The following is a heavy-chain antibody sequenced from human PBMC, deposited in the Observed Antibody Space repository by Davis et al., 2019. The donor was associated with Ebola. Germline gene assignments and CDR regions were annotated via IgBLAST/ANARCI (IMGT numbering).Heavy chain of an antibody. CDR2: IDPSDSYT. D-gene: IGHD3-22*01. V-gene: IGHV5-10-1*01. CDR3: ARRLDSSGYYQLGFDY. CDR1: GYSFTNYW. Sequence: GESLKISCKGSGYSFTNYWISWVRQMPGKGLGWMGRIDPSDSYTNYSPSFQGHVTISADKSISTAYLQWGSLKASDTAVYYCARRLDSSGYYQLGFDYWGQGTLVTVSS. J-gene: IGHJ4*02.